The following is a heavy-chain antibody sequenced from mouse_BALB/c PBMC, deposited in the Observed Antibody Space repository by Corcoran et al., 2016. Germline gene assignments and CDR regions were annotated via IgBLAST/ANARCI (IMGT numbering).Heavy chain of an antibody. J-gene: IGHJ2*01. D-gene: IGHD2-4*01. CDR1: GYTFTSYV. CDR2: INPYNDGT. V-gene: IGHV1S136*01. Sequence: EVQLQQSGPELVKPGASVKMSCKASGYTFTSYVMHWVKQKPGQGLEWIGYINPYNDGTKYNEKFKGKATLTSDKSSSTAYLELSSLTSEDSAVYYCARDYDYYYLDYWGQGTTLTVSS. CDR3: ARDYDYYYLDY.